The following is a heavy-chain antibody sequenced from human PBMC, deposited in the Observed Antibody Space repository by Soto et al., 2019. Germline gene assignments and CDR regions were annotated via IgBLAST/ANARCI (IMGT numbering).Heavy chain of an antibody. CDR2: IDPSDSYT. D-gene: IGHD3-3*01. J-gene: IGHJ6*02. V-gene: IGHV5-10-1*01. Sequence: VESLKISCKGSGYSFTSYRISCFLQMPVKVLEWMGRIDPSDSYTNYSPSFQGHVTISADKSISTAYLQWSSLKASDTAMYYCARTLYYDFWSGYFYGMDVWGQGTTVTVSS. CDR3: ARTLYYDFWSGYFYGMDV. CDR1: GYSFTSYR.